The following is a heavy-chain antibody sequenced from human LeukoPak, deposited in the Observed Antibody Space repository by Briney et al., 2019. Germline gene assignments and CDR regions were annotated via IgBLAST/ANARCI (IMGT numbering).Heavy chain of an antibody. CDR1: GFTFDDYA. CDR2: ISWNSGSI. D-gene: IGHD3-22*01. J-gene: IGHJ4*02. CDR3: AKVDNPYYYYDSSGPNFDY. V-gene: IGHV3-9*01. Sequence: PGGSLRLSCAASGFTFDDYAMHWVRQAPGKGLEWVSGISWNSGSIYYADSVKGRFTISRDNAKNSLYLQMNSLRAEDTASYYCAKVDNPYYYYDSSGPNFDYWGQGTLVTVSS.